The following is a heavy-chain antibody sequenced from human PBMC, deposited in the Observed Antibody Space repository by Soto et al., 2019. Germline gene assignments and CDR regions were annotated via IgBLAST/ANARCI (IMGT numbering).Heavy chain of an antibody. CDR2: IYYSGST. D-gene: IGHD2-8*01. CDR3: ARHGDVLMVYAIPSWFDP. J-gene: IGHJ5*02. Sequence: QLQLQESGPGLVKPSETLSLTCTVSGGSISSSSYYWGWIRQPPGKGLEWIGSIYYSGSTYYNPSLKSRVTISVDTSKNQFSLKLSSVTAADTAVYYCARHGDVLMVYAIPSWFDPWGQGTLVTVSS. V-gene: IGHV4-39*01. CDR1: GGSISSSSYY.